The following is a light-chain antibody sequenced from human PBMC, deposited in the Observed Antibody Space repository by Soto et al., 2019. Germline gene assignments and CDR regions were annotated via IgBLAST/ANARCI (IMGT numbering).Light chain of an antibody. CDR1: QSVLYSSNNKNY. CDR3: QQYYSTPPT. V-gene: IGKV4-1*01. CDR2: WAS. Sequence: DTVMTQSPDSLAVSLGERATINCKSSQSVLYSSNNKNYLAWYQQKPGQPPKLLIYWASTRGSGVPDRFSGSGSGTDFTLTISSLQAEDVAVYYCQQYYSTPPTFGGGTKVEIK. J-gene: IGKJ4*01.